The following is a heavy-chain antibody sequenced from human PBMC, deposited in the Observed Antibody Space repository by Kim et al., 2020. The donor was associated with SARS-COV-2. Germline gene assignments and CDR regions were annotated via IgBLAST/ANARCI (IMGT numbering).Heavy chain of an antibody. D-gene: IGHD3-22*01. CDR2: ISAYNGNT. V-gene: IGHV1-18*04. CDR3: AIDRFRDYYDSSGYYWFDP. J-gene: IGHJ5*02. Sequence: ASVKVSCKASGYTFTSYGISWVRQAPGQGLEWMGWISAYNGNTNYAQKLQGRVTMTTDTSTSTAYMELRSLRSDDTAVYYCAIDRFRDYYDSSGYYWFDPWGQGTLVTVSS. CDR1: GYTFTSYG.